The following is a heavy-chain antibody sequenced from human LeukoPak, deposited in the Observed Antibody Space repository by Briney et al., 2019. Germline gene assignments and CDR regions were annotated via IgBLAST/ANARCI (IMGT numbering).Heavy chain of an antibody. V-gene: IGHV4-34*01. CDR2: INHSGST. CDR3: ARAQARGGYYRY. CDR1: VVSFSGYY. J-gene: IGHJ4*02. Sequence: SETLSLTCAFYVVSFSGYYWSWIRQPPGKGLEWIGEINHSGSTNYNPSLKSRVTISVDTSKNQFSLKLSSVTAADTAVYYCARAQARGGYYRYWGQGTLVTVSS. D-gene: IGHD3-3*01.